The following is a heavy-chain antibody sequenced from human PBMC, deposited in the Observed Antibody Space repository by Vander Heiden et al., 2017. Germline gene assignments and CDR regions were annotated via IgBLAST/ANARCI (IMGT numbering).Heavy chain of an antibody. D-gene: IGHD6-19*01. J-gene: IGHJ4*02. Sequence: QVQLVESGGGVVQPGRSLRLSCAASGFTFTSYGMHWVRQAPGKGLEWVAVISYEGSKEYYADSVKGRFTISRDNSKNTLYLQMNSLRTEDTAVYYCAKEVGSDSGWYSFFDSWGQGTLVTVYS. CDR3: AKEVGSDSGWYSFFDS. CDR1: GFTFTSYG. CDR2: ISYEGSKE. V-gene: IGHV3-30*18.